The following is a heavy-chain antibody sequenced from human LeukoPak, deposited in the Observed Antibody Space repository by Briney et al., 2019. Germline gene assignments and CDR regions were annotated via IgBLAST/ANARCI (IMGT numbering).Heavy chain of an antibody. CDR2: ISSSGGTI. V-gene: IGHV3-48*03. J-gene: IGHJ5*02. Sequence: HTGGSLILSCAASEFTFSSYEMNWVRQAPGKGLEWVSYISSSGGTIYYADSLKGRFTISRDNAKNSLFLQMNSLRAEDTALYYCARGSWVLRGVNNQWFDLWGQGTLVTVSS. CDR3: ARGSWVLRGVNNQWFDL. CDR1: EFTFSSYE. D-gene: IGHD3-10*01.